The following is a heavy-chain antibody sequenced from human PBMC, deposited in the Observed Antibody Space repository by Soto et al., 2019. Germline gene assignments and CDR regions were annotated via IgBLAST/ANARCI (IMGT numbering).Heavy chain of an antibody. CDR3: FSSGSYYHDAFDI. J-gene: IGHJ3*02. V-gene: IGHV5-51*01. Sequence: GESLKISCKGSGYSFTSYWIGWVRQMPGKGLEWMGIIYPGDSDTRYSPSFQGQVTISADKSISTAYLQWSSLKASDTAMYYCFSSGSYYHDAFDIWGQGTMVTVSS. D-gene: IGHD3-10*01. CDR1: GYSFTSYW. CDR2: IYPGDSDT.